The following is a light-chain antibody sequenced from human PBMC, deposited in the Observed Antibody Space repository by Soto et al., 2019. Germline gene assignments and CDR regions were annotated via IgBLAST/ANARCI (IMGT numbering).Light chain of an antibody. CDR3: QQRSDWPWT. V-gene: IGKV3-11*01. J-gene: IGKJ1*01. CDR2: DVS. Sequence: IILTQSPATLSLSREGVVTVSFMASESVTSYLAWYQQKPGQAPRLLVYDVSNRATGIPARFSGGGSGTDFTLTISNLEPEDFAVYYCQQRSDWPWTFGQGTKVDIK. CDR1: ESVTSY.